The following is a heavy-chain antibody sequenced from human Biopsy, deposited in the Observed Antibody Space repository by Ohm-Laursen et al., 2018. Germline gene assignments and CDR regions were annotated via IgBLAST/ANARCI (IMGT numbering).Heavy chain of an antibody. CDR1: GGDINNYY. CDR3: ASVVLGPTNDAFDL. D-gene: IGHD3-22*01. V-gene: IGHV4-4*07. CDR2: IHPGGST. J-gene: IGHJ3*01. Sequence: SETLSLTCNVSGGDINNYYWSWIRQPAGKGLERIGRIHPGGSTNYNPSLKSRVTMSVDTSKKQLSLRLRSVPAADTAMYYCASVVLGPTNDAFDLWGQGTMVVVSS.